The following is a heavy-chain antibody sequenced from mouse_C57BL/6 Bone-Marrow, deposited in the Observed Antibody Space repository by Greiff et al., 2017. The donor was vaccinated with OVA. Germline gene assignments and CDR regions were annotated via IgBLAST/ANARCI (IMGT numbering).Heavy chain of an antibody. J-gene: IGHJ2*01. V-gene: IGHV3-6*01. CDR1: GYSITSGYY. CDR3: ARDHEAFDY. Sequence: EVHLVESGPGLVKPSQSLSLTCSVTGYSITSGYYWNWIRQFPGNKLEWMGYISYDGSNNYNPSLKNRISIPRDTSKNQFFLKLNSVTTEDTATYYCARDHEAFDYWGQGTTLTVSS. CDR2: ISYDGSN.